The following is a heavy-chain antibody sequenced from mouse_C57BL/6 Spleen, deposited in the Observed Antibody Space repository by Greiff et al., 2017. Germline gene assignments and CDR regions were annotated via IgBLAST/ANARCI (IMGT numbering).Heavy chain of an antibody. CDR3: ARSYYGKGYFDV. V-gene: IGHV1-19*01. CDR1: GYTFTDYY. J-gene: IGHJ1*03. CDR2: INPCNGGT. D-gene: IGHD2-1*01. Sequence: EVQLQQSGPVLVKPGASVKMSCKASGYTFTDYYMNWVKQSHGKSLEWIGVINPCNGGTSYNQKFKGKATLTVDKSSSTAYMELNSLTSEDSAVYYCARSYYGKGYFDVWGTGTTVTVSS.